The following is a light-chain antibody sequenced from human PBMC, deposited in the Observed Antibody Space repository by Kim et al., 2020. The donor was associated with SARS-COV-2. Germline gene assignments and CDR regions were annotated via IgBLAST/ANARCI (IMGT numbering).Light chain of an antibody. Sequence: PRERATVSCRARQSVHINYLAWYQQRVGQAPRLLIYGASTRATGIPDRFSGSGSGTDFTLTISRLEPEDFAVYYCQHFGSSPYTFGQGTKLEIK. CDR3: QHFGSSPYT. CDR1: QSVHINY. CDR2: GAS. V-gene: IGKV3-20*01. J-gene: IGKJ2*01.